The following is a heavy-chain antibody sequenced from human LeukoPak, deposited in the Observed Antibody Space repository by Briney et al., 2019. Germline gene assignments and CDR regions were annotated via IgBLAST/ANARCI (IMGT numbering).Heavy chain of an antibody. CDR1: GYTFTDDY. CDR3: ARYTVYDYIWGSMH. D-gene: IGHD3-16*01. V-gene: IGHV1-2*02. Sequence: ASVKVSCKASGYTFTDDYMHWVRQAPGQGLEWMGWINSNSGDRRYARDFQGRITLTRDTSFSTAYMELSSLRSDDTAVYYCARYTVYDYIWGSMHWGQGTLVTVSS. J-gene: IGHJ4*02. CDR2: INSNSGDR.